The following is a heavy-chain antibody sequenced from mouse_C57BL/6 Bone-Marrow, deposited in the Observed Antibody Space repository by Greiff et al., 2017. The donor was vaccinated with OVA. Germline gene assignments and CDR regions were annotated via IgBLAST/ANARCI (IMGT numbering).Heavy chain of an antibody. Sequence: VQLQQSGPELVKPGASVKMSCKASGYTFTDYNMHWVKQSHGKSLEWIGYINPNNGGNSSNPKFKGKATLTVNKSSITAYMELPSLTSAVSAVYYGARSPHITAVVSKALDYWGQVTSVTVST. J-gene: IGHJ4*01. CDR2: INPNNGGN. V-gene: IGHV1-22*01. CDR1: GYTFTDYN. D-gene: IGHD1-1*01. CDR3: ARSPHITAVVSKALDY.